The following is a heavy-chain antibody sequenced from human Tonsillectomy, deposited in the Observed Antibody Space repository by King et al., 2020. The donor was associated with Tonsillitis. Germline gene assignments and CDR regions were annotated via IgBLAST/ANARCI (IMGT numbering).Heavy chain of an antibody. CDR1: GGSISSGGYS. Sequence: VQLQESGPGLVKPSQTLSLTCAVSGGSISSGGYSWSWIRQPPGKGLEWIGYIYYSGSTYYNPSRKSRVTISVDTSKNQFSLKLSSVTAADTAVYYCARDITGGSRWFGPWGQGTLVTVSS. CDR3: ARDITGGSRWFGP. CDR2: IYYSGST. J-gene: IGHJ5*02. D-gene: IGHD7-27*01. V-gene: IGHV4-30-4*07.